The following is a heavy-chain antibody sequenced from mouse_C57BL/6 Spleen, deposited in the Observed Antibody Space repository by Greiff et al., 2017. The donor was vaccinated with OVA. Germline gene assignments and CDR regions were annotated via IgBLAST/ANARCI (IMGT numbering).Heavy chain of an antibody. CDR3: ARPVTTVVAGGYFDV. CDR2: INPKYGTT. J-gene: IGHJ1*03. V-gene: IGHV1-39*01. Sequence: VQLQQSGPELVKPGASVKISCKASGYSFTDYNMNWVKQSKGKSLEWIGVINPKYGTTSYNQKFKGKATLTVDQSSSTAYMQLNSLTSEDSAVYYCARPVTTVVAGGYFDVWGTGTTVTVSS. CDR1: GYSFTDYN. D-gene: IGHD1-1*01.